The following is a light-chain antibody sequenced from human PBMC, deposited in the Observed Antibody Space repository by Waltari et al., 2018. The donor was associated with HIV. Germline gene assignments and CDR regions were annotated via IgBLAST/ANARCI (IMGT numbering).Light chain of an antibody. J-gene: IGKJ4*01. CDR1: QSISSY. CDR2: AAS. V-gene: IGKV1-39*01. Sequence: DIQMIQSPSSLSASVGERVTITCRASQSISSYLNWYQQKPGKAPKLLIYAASSLQSGVPSRFSGSGSGTDFTLTISSLQPEDFATYYGQQSYSTPTFGGGTKVEIK. CDR3: QQSYSTPT.